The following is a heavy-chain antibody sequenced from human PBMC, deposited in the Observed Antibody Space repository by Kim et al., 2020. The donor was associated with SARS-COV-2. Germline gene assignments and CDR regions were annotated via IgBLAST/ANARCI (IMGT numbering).Heavy chain of an antibody. Sequence: SETLSLTCTVSGGSISSGGYYWSWIRQHPGKGLEWIGYIYYSGSTYYNQSLKSRVTISVDTSKNQFSLKLSSVTAADTAVYYCARAPLTIFGVVIQNFDYWGQGTLVPVSS. D-gene: IGHD3-3*01. CDR3: ARAPLTIFGVVIQNFDY. V-gene: IGHV4-31*03. CDR1: GGSISSGGYY. J-gene: IGHJ4*02. CDR2: IYYSGST.